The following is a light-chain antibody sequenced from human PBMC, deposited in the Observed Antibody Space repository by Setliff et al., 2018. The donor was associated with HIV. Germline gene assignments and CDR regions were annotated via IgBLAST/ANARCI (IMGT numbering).Light chain of an antibody. V-gene: IGLV2-14*03. Sequence: QSALTQPASVSGSPGQSITISCTGTSNDVGGYNYVSWYQQHPGKAPKLMIYDVTNRPSGVSNRFSGSKSGNTASLTISGLQAEDEADYYCSSYTSSSADVVFGGGTKVPS. CDR2: DVT. J-gene: IGLJ2*01. CDR1: SNDVGGYNY. CDR3: SSYTSSSADVV.